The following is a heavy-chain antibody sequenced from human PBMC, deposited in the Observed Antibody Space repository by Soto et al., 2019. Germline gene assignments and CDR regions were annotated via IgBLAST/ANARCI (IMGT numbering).Heavy chain of an antibody. Sequence: QVQLVQSGAEVKKPGSSVKVSCKASGGTFSSYAISWVRQAPGQGLEWMGGIIPIFGTANYAQKFQGRVTITADESRSTASMELSSLRSEDTAVYYCARDLPYYDSSGYQETYWFDPWGQGTLVTVSS. J-gene: IGHJ5*02. CDR3: ARDLPYYDSSGYQETYWFDP. CDR2: IIPIFGTA. CDR1: GGTFSSYA. V-gene: IGHV1-69*01. D-gene: IGHD3-22*01.